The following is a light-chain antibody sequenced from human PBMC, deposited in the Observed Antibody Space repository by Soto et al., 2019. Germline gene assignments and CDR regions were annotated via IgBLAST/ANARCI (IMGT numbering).Light chain of an antibody. CDR3: QQLTDWPPQWT. CDR1: QSISSNF. Sequence: IVLTQSPGTLSGSPGESATLSCRASQSISSNFLAWYQQKRGQAPRLLIHGASNRATGIPDRFSGSGSGTDFTLTISSLEPEDFAVYYCQQLTDWPPQWTFGQGTKVDIK. V-gene: IGKV3D-20*02. J-gene: IGKJ1*01. CDR2: GAS.